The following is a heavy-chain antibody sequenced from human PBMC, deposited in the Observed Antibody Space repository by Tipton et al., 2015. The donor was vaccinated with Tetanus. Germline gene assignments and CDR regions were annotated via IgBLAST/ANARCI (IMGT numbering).Heavy chain of an antibody. J-gene: IGHJ5*02. Sequence: TLSLTCTVSGGSVSRSFWGWIRQAPGKGLEWIGNIYKTGDTNYNPSLKSRVTMSVNTSKNQFSLRLSSVTAADTALYYCARSQRVEDDAGGLDFLTGFYGDYWFDLWGRGILVTVSS. CDR3: ARSQRVEDDAGGLDFLTGFYGDYWFDL. CDR1: GGSVSRSF. V-gene: IGHV4-59*02. CDR2: IYKTGDT. D-gene: IGHD3-9*01.